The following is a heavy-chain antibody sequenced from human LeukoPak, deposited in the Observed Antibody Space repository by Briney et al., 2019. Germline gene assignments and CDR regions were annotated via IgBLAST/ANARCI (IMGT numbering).Heavy chain of an antibody. D-gene: IGHD4-17*01. CDR1: GFTFSIYA. CDR2: ISGSGGST. V-gene: IGHV3-23*01. CDR3: AKESTVTPGNVNWFDT. Sequence: GGSLRLSCATSGFTFSIYAMTWVRQAPGKGLEWVSTISGSGGSTYYADSVKGRFTISRDNSKNTLYLQMNRLRAEDTAVYYCAKESTVTPGNVNWFDTWGQGTLVTVSS. J-gene: IGHJ5*02.